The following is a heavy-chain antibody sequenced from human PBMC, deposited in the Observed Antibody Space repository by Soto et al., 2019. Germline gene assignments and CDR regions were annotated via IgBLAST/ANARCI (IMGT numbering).Heavy chain of an antibody. CDR1: RDTFTSYY. D-gene: IGHD1-26*01. CDR3: ARSSGGNFGIIIEGTNWFGP. J-gene: IGHJ5*02. Sequence: ASVKVSCKAPRDTFTSYYINWVRQAPGQGLEWMGVINPHGGSTAYAQKFKGRVTLTRDTSASTVYMEVSSLTSEDTAMYYCARSSGGNFGIIIEGTNWFGPWGQGNLVTVSS. V-gene: IGHV1-46*01. CDR2: INPHGGST.